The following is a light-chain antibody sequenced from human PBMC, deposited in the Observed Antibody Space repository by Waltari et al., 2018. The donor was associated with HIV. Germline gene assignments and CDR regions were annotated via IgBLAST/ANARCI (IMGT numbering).Light chain of an antibody. V-gene: IGKV1-39*01. Sequence: IQMTQSPSSLSASVGDRVTITCRAGQTFSTYLNWYQQRPGKAPKLLIYGASSLQSGVPSRFSGSRAGTDFILTIRSLQPEDFATYYCQQSYRTPLSFGQGTKLEIK. CDR1: QTFSTY. CDR2: GAS. CDR3: QQSYRTPLS. J-gene: IGKJ2*03.